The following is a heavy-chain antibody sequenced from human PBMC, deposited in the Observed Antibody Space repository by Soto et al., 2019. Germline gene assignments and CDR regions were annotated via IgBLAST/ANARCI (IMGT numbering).Heavy chain of an antibody. J-gene: IGHJ4*02. CDR1: GFTFSSYG. V-gene: IGHV3-33*01. CDR3: ARQRSYPPEYYFDY. D-gene: IGHD1-26*01. CDR2: IRFDGSNE. Sequence: QVQLVESGGGVVQPGRSLRLSCAASGFTFSSYGMHWVRQAPGKGLEWVAVIRFDGSNEYYADSVKGRFTISRHNSKNTLYLQMNSLRAEDTAVYYCARQRSYPPEYYFDYWGQGTLVTVSS.